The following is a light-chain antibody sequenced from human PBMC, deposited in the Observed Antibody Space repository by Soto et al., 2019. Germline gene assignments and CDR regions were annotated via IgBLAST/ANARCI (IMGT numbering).Light chain of an antibody. V-gene: IGKV1-39*01. CDR3: QQVYSNPQGT. CDR2: AAS. Sequence: DIQMTQSPSSLSASVGDRVTITCRASQSISSYLNWYQQKPGKAPKLLIDAASSLQSGVPSRFSGSGSGTDFTLTISNLQPEDFATYYCQQVYSNPQGTCGQGTKVEIK. CDR1: QSISSY. J-gene: IGKJ1*01.